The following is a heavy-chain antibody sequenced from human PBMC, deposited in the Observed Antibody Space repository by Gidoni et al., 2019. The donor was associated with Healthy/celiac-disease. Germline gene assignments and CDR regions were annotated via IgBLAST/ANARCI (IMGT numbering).Heavy chain of an antibody. CDR3: ASLWGIADGQGAFDI. D-gene: IGHD6-13*01. J-gene: IGHJ3*02. V-gene: IGHV3-30-3*01. Sequence: QVQLVESGGGVVQPGRSLRLPCAASGFTFCSYAMHWVRQAPGKGLVWVPVISYDGSNKYYADSVKGRFTISRDNSKNTLYLQMNSLRAEDTAVYYCASLWGIADGQGAFDIWGQGTMVTVSS. CDR1: GFTFCSYA. CDR2: ISYDGSNK.